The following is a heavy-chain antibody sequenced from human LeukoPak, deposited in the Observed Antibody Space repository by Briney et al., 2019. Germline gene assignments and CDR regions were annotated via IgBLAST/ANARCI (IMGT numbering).Heavy chain of an antibody. V-gene: IGHV4-61*02. D-gene: IGHD3/OR15-3a*01. CDR3: AGITDSYYFDY. Sequence: SETLSLTCTASGGSISSGSYYWSWIRQPAGKGLEWIGRIYTSGSTNYNPSLKSRVTISVDTSKNQFSLKLSSVSAADTAVYYCAGITDSYYFDYWGQGTLVTVSS. J-gene: IGHJ4*02. CDR2: IYTSGST. CDR1: GGSISSGSYY.